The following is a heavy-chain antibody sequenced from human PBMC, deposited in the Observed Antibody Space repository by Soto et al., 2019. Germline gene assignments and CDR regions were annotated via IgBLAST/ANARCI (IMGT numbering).Heavy chain of an antibody. V-gene: IGHV1-69*13. D-gene: IGHD3-22*01. J-gene: IGHJ4*02. CDR1: GGTFSSYA. Sequence: AVKVSCKASGGTFSSYAISWVRQAPGQGLEWMGGIIPIFGTANYAQKFQGRVTITADESTSTAYMELSSLRSEDTAVYYCARCGLYSSGYYYGLDYWGQGTRGTVSS. CDR2: IIPIFGTA. CDR3: ARCGLYSSGYYYGLDY.